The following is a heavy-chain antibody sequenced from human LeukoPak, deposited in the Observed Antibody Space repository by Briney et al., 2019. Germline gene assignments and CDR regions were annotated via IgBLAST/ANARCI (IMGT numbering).Heavy chain of an antibody. D-gene: IGHD4-11*01. Sequence: SETLSLTCTVSGGSISSYYWSWIRQPPGKGLEWIGYIYYSGSTNYNPSLKSRVTISVDTSKNQFSLKLSSVTAADTAVYYCGREGGGMTTVWYFDYWGQGTLVTVSS. J-gene: IGHJ4*02. CDR1: GGSISSYY. CDR2: IYYSGST. V-gene: IGHV4-59*01. CDR3: GREGGGMTTVWYFDY.